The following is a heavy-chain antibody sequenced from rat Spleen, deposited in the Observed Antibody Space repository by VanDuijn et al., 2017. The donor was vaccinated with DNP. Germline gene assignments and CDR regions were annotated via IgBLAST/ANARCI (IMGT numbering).Heavy chain of an antibody. Sequence: EVHLVDSGGGLVQPGRSLKLSCATSGFTFGDYYMSWVRQAPTGGLEWVAAISPSGSRPYSPDSVKGRFTISRDTAKSSLYLQMNSLKSEDTATYYCTRGVYYGSSWAFDYWGQGTLVAVSS. CDR2: ISPSGSRP. V-gene: IGHV5-20*01. J-gene: IGHJ3*01. D-gene: IGHD1-6*01. CDR1: GFTFGDYY. CDR3: TRGVYYGSSWAFDY.